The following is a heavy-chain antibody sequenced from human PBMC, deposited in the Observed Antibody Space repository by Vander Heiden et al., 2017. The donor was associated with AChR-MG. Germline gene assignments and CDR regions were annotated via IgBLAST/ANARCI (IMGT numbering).Heavy chain of an antibody. V-gene: IGHV1-69*01. J-gene: IGHJ4*02. Sequence: QVQLVQSGAEVKKPGSSVKVSCKASGGTFSSYAFSGVRQAPGQGLEWMGGSIPIFGTATYAQKSQGRVTITADESTSTAYMELSSLRSEDTAVYYCALLPYCGGACYHDPPFASWGQGTLVTVSS. CDR1: GGTFSSYA. D-gene: IGHD2-21*02. CDR3: ALLPYCGGACYHDPPFAS. CDR2: SIPIFGTA.